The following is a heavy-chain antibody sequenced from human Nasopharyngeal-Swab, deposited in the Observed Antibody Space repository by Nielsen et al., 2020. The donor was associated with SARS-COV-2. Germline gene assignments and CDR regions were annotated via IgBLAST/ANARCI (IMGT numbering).Heavy chain of an antibody. Sequence: GGSLRLSCAASGFTFSSYGMHWVRQAPGKGLEWVAVISYDGSNKYYADSVKGRFTISRDNSKNTLYLQMNSLTAEATAVYYCAKDSGTWFGELLSGCMDVWGQGTTVTVSS. CDR1: GFTFSSYG. J-gene: IGHJ6*02. CDR3: AKDSGTWFGELLSGCMDV. D-gene: IGHD3-10*01. V-gene: IGHV3-30*18. CDR2: ISYDGSNK.